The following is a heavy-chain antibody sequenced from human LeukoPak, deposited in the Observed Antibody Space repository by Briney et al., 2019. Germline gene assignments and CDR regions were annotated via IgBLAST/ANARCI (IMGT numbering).Heavy chain of an antibody. CDR2: IRYDGRNK. CDR3: ARFIAAPYYFDY. D-gene: IGHD6-13*01. CDR1: GFTFSSYG. Sequence: GGSLRLSCAASGFTFSSYGMHWVRQAPGKGLEWVAFIRYDGRNKDCADSVKGRFTISRDNSKNTLYLRMNSLRAEDTAVYYCARFIAAPYYFDYWGRGTLVTVSS. V-gene: IGHV3-30*02. J-gene: IGHJ4*02.